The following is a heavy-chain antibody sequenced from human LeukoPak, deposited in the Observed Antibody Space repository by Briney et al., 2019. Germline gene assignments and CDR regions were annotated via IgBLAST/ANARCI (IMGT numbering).Heavy chain of an antibody. Sequence: ASVKVSCKASGYTFTSYDINWVRPATGQGLEWMGWMNPNSGGTNYAQKFQGRVTMTRDTSISTAYMELSRLRSDDTAVYYCARDQEYSSSLADYWGQGTLVTVSS. V-gene: IGHV1-2*02. D-gene: IGHD6-6*01. CDR3: ARDQEYSSSLADY. J-gene: IGHJ4*02. CDR1: GYTFTSYD. CDR2: MNPNSGGT.